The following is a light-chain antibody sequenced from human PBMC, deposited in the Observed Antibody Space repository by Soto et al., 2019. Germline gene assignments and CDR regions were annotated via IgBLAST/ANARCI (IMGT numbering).Light chain of an antibody. CDR1: SSDVGGYNC. J-gene: IGLJ2*01. V-gene: IGLV2-11*01. CDR3: ASYTSSSTSVI. Sequence: QSALTQPRSVSGSPGQSVTISCTGTSSDVGGYNCVSWYQQHPGKAPQLMIYDVTQRPSGVPDRFSGSKSGNTASLTISGLQAEDEADYYCASYTSSSTSVIFGRGTKLTVL. CDR2: DVT.